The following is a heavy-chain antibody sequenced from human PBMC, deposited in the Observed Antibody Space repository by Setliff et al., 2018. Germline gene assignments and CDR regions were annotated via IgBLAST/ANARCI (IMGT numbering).Heavy chain of an antibody. CDR3: ARDRKEIVVKPPAASLGY. D-gene: IGHD2-2*01. J-gene: IGHJ4*02. CDR1: GKTLTELS. V-gene: IGHV1-24*01. CDR2: FDPDDGET. Sequence: ASVKVSCKLSGKTLTELSIHWVRQAPGKGLEWMGGFDPDDGETVYAQKFQGRVTMTEDTSTNTAYMELSSLRSEDTAVYYCARDRKEIVVKPPAASLGYWGQGTQVTVSS.